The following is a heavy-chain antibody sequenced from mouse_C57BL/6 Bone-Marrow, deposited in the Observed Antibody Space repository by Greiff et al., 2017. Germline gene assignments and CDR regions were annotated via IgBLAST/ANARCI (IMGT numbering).Heavy chain of an antibody. CDR2: ISSGGDYI. J-gene: IGHJ1*03. V-gene: IGHV5-9-1*02. D-gene: IGHD1-1*01. Sequence: EVKLMESGEGLVKPGGSLKLSCAASGFTFSSYAMSWVRQTPEKRLEWVAYISSGGDYIYYADTVKGRFTISRDNARNTLYLQMSSLKSEDTAMYYCTREHYGSSYVRYFDVWGTGTTVTVSS. CDR3: TREHYGSSYVRYFDV. CDR1: GFTFSSYA.